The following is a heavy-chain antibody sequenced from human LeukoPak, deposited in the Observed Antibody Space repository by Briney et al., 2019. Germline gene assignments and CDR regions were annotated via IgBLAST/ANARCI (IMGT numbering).Heavy chain of an antibody. CDR1: GFTFSSYS. D-gene: IGHD2-2*01. Sequence: GGSLRLSCAASGFTFSSYSMNWVRQAPGKGLEWVSYISSSSSTIYYADSVKGRFTISRDNAENSLYLQMNSLRAEDTAVYYCARAPRVIGYCSSTSCYGLGFDYWGQGTLVTVSS. V-gene: IGHV3-48*01. CDR3: ARAPRVIGYCSSTSCYGLGFDY. CDR2: ISSSSSTI. J-gene: IGHJ4*02.